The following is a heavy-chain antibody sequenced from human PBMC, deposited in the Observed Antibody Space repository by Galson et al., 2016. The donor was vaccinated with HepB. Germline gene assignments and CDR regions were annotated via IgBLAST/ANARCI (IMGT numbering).Heavy chain of an antibody. CDR2: IIPIIGTA. J-gene: IGHJ4*02. CDR1: GGAFSSYA. V-gene: IGHV1-69*13. CDR3: ARVPYGSGNYYILAY. D-gene: IGHD3-10*01. Sequence: SVKVSCKASGGAFSSYAFSWVRQAPGQGLEWMGGIIPIIGTATYPQKFQGRVTITADEPKSTVYMEVTSLRSEDSAMYYCARVPYGSGNYYILAYWGPGTLVIVSS.